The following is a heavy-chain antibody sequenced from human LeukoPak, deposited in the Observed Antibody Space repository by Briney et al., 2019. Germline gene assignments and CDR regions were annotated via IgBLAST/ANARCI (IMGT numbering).Heavy chain of an antibody. J-gene: IGHJ4*02. D-gene: IGHD4-23*01. CDR1: GYTFTSYG. CDR2: ISAYNGNT. V-gene: IGHV1-18*01. Sequence: ASVKVSCKASGYTFTSYGISWVRQAPGQGLEWMGWISAYNGNTNYAQKLQGRVTMTTDTSTSTAYMELRSLRSDDTAVYYCARDSRYITVVTPGGDYWGQGTLVTVSS. CDR3: ARDSRYITVVTPGGDY.